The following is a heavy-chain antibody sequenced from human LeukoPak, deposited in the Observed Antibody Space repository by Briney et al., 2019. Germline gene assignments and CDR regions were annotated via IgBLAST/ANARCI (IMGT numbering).Heavy chain of an antibody. J-gene: IGHJ3*02. CDR3: ARVGYYSSSWNPIDAFDI. CDR1: GFTLSSYE. CDR2: IKQDGSEK. V-gene: IGHV3-7*01. D-gene: IGHD6-13*01. Sequence: GGSLRLSCAASGFTLSSYEMNWVRQAPGKGLEWVANIKQDGSEKYYVDSVKGRFTISRDNAKNSAYLQMKSLRAEDTAVYYCARVGYYSSSWNPIDAFDIWGQGTMVTVSS.